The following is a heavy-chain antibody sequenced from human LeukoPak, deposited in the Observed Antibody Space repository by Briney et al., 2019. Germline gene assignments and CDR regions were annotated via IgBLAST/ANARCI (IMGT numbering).Heavy chain of an antibody. V-gene: IGHV5-51*01. Sequence: PGESLKISCVGSGYTFTTYWIGWVRQMPGKGLEWMGIIYPGDPDTRYSPSFQGQVTISADKSISTAYLQWSSLKASDTAMYYCARQGAFDIWGQGTMVTVSS. CDR1: GYTFTTYW. CDR2: IYPGDPDT. CDR3: ARQGAFDI. J-gene: IGHJ3*02.